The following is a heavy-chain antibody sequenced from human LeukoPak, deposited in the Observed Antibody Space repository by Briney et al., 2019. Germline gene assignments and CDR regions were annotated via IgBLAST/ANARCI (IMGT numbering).Heavy chain of an antibody. CDR2: IYRSGST. CDR1: GGSISSGDYF. V-gene: IGHV4-30-2*01. D-gene: IGHD6-6*01. Sequence: PSQTLSLTCTVSGGSISSGDYFWSWIRQPPGKGLEWIGHIYRSGSTYYNPSLNSRVTISVDRSKNQFSLNLSSVTAADTAVYYCARRIAARRVETSRPSQHDYWGQGTLVTVSS. CDR3: ARRIAARRVETSRPSQHDY. J-gene: IGHJ4*02.